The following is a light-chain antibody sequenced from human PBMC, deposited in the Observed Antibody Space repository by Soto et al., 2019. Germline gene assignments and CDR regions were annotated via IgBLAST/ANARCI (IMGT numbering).Light chain of an antibody. CDR1: QSISSW. V-gene: IGKV1-5*03. J-gene: IGKJ2*01. CDR3: QQYNSYYT. CDR2: KSS. Sequence: DIQMTQSPSTLSASVGDRVTITCRASQSISSWLAWYQQKPGKAPNLLIYKSSSLESGVASRFSCSGSGTEITLTISSLQADYFANYYCQQYNSYYTLGKGTKLEIK.